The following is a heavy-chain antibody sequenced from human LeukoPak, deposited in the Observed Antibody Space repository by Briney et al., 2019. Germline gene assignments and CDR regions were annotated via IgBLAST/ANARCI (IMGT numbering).Heavy chain of an antibody. CDR3: ARHKFSSSWYNFDY. V-gene: IGHV4-59*08. J-gene: IGHJ4*02. Sequence: SETLSLTCTVSGGSISNYYWSWIRQPPGKGLEWIGYIYYSGSTNYNPSLKSRVTISVDTSKSQFSLKLTSVTAADTAVYYCARHKFSSSWYNFDYWGQGTLVTVSS. CDR1: GGSISNYY. D-gene: IGHD6-13*01. CDR2: IYYSGST.